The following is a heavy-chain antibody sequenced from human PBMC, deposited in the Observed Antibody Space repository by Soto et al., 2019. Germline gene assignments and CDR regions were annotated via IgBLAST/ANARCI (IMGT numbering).Heavy chain of an antibody. CDR3: ARGWSYSNWFDP. V-gene: IGHV4-59*01. D-gene: IGHD1-26*01. J-gene: IGHJ5*02. Sequence: SLTCTVSGGSISSYYWSWIRQPPGKGLEWIGYTYYSGSTNYNPSLKSRVTISVDTSKNQFSLKLSSVTAADTAVYYCARGWSYSNWFDPWGQGTLVTVSS. CDR2: TYYSGST. CDR1: GGSISSYY.